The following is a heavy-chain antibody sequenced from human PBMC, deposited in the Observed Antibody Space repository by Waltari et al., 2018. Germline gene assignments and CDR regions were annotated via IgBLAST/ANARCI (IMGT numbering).Heavy chain of an antibody. CDR2: IIPIFGTA. CDR3: ATRPIPRDGYKNYYGMDV. J-gene: IGHJ6*02. CDR1: GGTFSSYA. V-gene: IGHV1-69*05. Sequence: QVQLVQSGAEVKKPGSSVKVSCKASGGTFSSYAISWVRQAPGPGLEWMGGIIPIFGTANYAQKFQGRVTITTDESTSTAYMELSSLRSEDTAVYYCATRPIPRDGYKNYYGMDVWGQGTTVTVSS. D-gene: IGHD5-12*01.